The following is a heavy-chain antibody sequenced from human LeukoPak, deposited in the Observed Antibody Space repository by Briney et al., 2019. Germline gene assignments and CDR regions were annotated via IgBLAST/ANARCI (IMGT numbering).Heavy chain of an antibody. D-gene: IGHD2-21*01. CDR3: ARGGIPDY. Sequence: SETLSLTCTVSGGSISRGSYFWSWIRQPAGKGLEWIGRVHTSGTPKYNPSLTSRVTISVDTSRNQFSLKLSSVTAADTAVYYCARGGIPDYWGQGILVTVSS. V-gene: IGHV4-61*02. CDR2: VHTSGTP. J-gene: IGHJ4*02. CDR1: GGSISRGSYF.